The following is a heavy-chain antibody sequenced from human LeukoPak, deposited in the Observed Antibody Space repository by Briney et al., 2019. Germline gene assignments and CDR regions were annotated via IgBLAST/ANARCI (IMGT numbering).Heavy chain of an antibody. J-gene: IGHJ4*02. CDR3: ARQNHYYGSGSYYWGGFDY. CDR2: IYPGDSDT. CDR1: GYSFTSYW. Sequence: GESLKISFKGSGYSFTSYWIGWVRQMPGKDLEWMGIIYPGDSDTRYSPSFQGQVTISADKSISTAYLQWSSLKASDTAMYYCARQNHYYGSGSYYWGGFDYWGQGTLVTVSS. D-gene: IGHD3-10*01. V-gene: IGHV5-51*01.